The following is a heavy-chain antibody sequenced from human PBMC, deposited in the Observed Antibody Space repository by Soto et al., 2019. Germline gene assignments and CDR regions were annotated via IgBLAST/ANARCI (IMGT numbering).Heavy chain of an antibody. CDR3: EARSTMVRGAKN. J-gene: IGHJ4*02. CDR2: ISGSGGST. CDR1: GFTFSSYA. Sequence: EVQLLESGGGLVQPGGSLRLSCAASGFTFSSYAMSWVRQAPGKGLEWVSAISGSGGSTYYADSVKGRFTISRDNSKNTLYLQMNSLRAEDTAVYYCEARSTMVRGAKNWGQGTLVTVSS. D-gene: IGHD3-10*01. V-gene: IGHV3-23*01.